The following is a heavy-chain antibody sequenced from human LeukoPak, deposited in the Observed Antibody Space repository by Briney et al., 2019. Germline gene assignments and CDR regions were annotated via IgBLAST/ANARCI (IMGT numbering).Heavy chain of an antibody. V-gene: IGHV1-69*01. CDR3: ARDSDDFWSGYYTPQFDY. CDR1: GGTFSSYA. J-gene: IGHJ4*02. D-gene: IGHD3-3*01. Sequence: SVKVSCKASGGTFSSYAISWVRQAPGQGLEWMGGIIPIFGTANYAQKFQGRVTITADESTSTAYMELSSLGSEDTAVYYCARDSDDFWSGYYTPQFDYWGQGTLVTVSS. CDR2: IIPIFGTA.